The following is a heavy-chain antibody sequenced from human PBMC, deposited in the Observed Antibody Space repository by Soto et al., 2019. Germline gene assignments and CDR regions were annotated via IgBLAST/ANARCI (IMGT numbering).Heavy chain of an antibody. CDR2: ISSSSSYI. Sequence: GGSLRLSCAASGFTFSSYSMNWVRQAPGKGLEWVSSISSSSSYIYYADSVKGRFTISRDNAKNSLYLQMNSLRAEDTAVYYCARVHGFLEWLPITFYYYYGMDVWGQGTTVTVSS. CDR3: ARVHGFLEWLPITFYYYYGMDV. CDR1: GFTFSSYS. J-gene: IGHJ6*02. D-gene: IGHD3-3*01. V-gene: IGHV3-21*01.